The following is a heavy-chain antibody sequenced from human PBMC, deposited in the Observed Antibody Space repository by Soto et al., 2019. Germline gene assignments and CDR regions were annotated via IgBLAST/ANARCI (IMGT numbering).Heavy chain of an antibody. D-gene: IGHD3-3*01. Sequence: GGSLRLSFAASGFTISGYAMHWVRQAPGKGLEWVAVISFDGTNKYHADSVKGRFTISRDNSKNTLYLQMNSLRAEDTAVCYCARSFQGSGYIWDAMDVWGKGTTVTVS. CDR2: ISFDGTNK. CDR3: ARSFQGSGYIWDAMDV. CDR1: GFTISGYA. V-gene: IGHV3-30-3*01. J-gene: IGHJ6*04.